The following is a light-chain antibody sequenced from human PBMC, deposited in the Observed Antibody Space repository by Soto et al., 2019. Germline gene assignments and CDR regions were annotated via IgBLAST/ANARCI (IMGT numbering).Light chain of an antibody. CDR2: DVS. J-gene: IGLJ1*01. Sequence: QSALTQPRSVSGSPGQSVTISCTGTSSDVGGYNYVSWYQQHPGKAPKLMIYDVSKRPSGVPDRFSGSKSGNTASLTVSGLQAEDEADYYCSSYAGSTYVFGTGTKLTAL. CDR3: SSYAGSTYV. V-gene: IGLV2-11*01. CDR1: SSDVGGYNY.